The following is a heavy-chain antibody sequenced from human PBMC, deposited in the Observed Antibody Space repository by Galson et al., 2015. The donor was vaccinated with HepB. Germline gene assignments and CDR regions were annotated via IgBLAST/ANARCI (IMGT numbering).Heavy chain of an antibody. Sequence: SLRLSCAASGLTFSDYWMSWVRQAPGEGLEWVANIKDDGGETNYVDSVNGRFTISTDNAKKSVYLQMNSLTAEDTAIYYCAWGQGWTHAYWGQGTLVTVSS. CDR2: IKDDGGET. V-gene: IGHV3-7*03. J-gene: IGHJ4*02. CDR3: AWGQGWTHAY. D-gene: IGHD5-18*01. CDR1: GLTFSDYW.